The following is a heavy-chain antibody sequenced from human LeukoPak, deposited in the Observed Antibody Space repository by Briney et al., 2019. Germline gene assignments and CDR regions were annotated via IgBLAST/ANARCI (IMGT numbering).Heavy chain of an antibody. CDR1: GFTFSSYG. CDR3: ARSHSSTSGYFDY. Sequence: GRSLRLSCEASGFTFSSYGMHWVRQPPGKGMGWVAVIWHDGTIKWYADSVKGRFTISRDNSKNTLYLQMNSLRAEDTAVYHCARSHSSTSGYFDYWGQGTLVTVSS. J-gene: IGHJ4*02. CDR2: IWHDGTIK. V-gene: IGHV3-33*01. D-gene: IGHD6-13*01.